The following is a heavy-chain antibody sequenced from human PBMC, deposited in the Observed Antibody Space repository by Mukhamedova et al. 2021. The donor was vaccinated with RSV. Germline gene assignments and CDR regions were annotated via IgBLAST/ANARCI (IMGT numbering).Heavy chain of an antibody. J-gene: IGHJ5*02. Sequence: PPGKGLEWIGYIYYSGSTYYNPSLKSRVTISVDTSKNQFSLKLSSVTAADTAVYYCASGGDYPQPGEVLHWFDPWGQGTLVTVS. V-gene: IGHV4-30-4*01. D-gene: IGHD1-26*01. CDR3: ASGGDYPQPGEVLHWFDP. CDR2: IYYSGST.